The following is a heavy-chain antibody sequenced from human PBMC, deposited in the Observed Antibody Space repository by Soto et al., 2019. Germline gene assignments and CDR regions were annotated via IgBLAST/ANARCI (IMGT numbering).Heavy chain of an antibody. D-gene: IGHD6-19*01. J-gene: IGHJ6*02. V-gene: IGHV3-9*01. CDR1: GFTFDDYA. CDR3: AKTTAVATYYYGMDV. Sequence: GGSLRLSCAASGFTFDDYAMHWVRQAPGKGLEWVSGISWNSGSIGYADSVKGRFTISRDNAKNSLYLQMNSLRAEDTALYYCAKTTAVATYYYGMDVWGQGTTVTVSS. CDR2: ISWNSGSI.